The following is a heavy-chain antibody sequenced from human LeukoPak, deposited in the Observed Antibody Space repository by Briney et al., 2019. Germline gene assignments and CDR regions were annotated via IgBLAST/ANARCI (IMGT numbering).Heavy chain of an antibody. Sequence: RASVKVSCKASGYTFTSYAMHWVRQAPGQRLEWMGWINAGNGNTKYSQKFQGRVTITRDTSASTAYMELSSLRSEDTAVYYCASTKLLVRGVIWPYNWFDPWGQGTLVTVSS. CDR3: ASTKLLVRGVIWPYNWFDP. CDR1: GYTFTSYA. J-gene: IGHJ5*02. D-gene: IGHD3-10*01. V-gene: IGHV1-3*01. CDR2: INAGNGNT.